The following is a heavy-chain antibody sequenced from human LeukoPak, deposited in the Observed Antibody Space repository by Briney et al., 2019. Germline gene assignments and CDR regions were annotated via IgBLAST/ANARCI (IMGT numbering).Heavy chain of an antibody. Sequence: GGSLRLSCAASGFTFSSSAMSWVRQAPGKGLEWISYISTTGTTIHYADSVKGRFAISRDSAKSSLYLQMNSLRDEDTAVYYCARVWQDYSGVDYWGQGTLVTVSS. J-gene: IGHJ4*02. D-gene: IGHD2-21*01. CDR1: GFTFSSSA. CDR2: ISTTGTTI. CDR3: ARVWQDYSGVDY. V-gene: IGHV3-48*02.